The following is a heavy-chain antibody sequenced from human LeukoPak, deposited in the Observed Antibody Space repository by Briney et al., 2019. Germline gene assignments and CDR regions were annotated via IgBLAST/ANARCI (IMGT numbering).Heavy chain of an antibody. D-gene: IGHD6-19*01. Sequence: GESLKISCKGYGYSFTNYWIGWVRQMPGKGLEWMGIIHPGDSDTRYSPSFQGQVSISVDKSINTAYLQWRSLKASDTAMYYCARQKNSGWYRSLVFDIWGQGTKVTVSS. J-gene: IGHJ3*02. V-gene: IGHV5-51*01. CDR1: GYSFTNYW. CDR2: IHPGDSDT. CDR3: ARQKNSGWYRSLVFDI.